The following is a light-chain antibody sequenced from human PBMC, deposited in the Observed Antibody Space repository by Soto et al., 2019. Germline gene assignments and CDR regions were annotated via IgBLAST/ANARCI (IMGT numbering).Light chain of an antibody. CDR2: GAS. CDR1: QSVSSN. J-gene: IGKJ1*01. Sequence: EIVMTQSPATLSVSPVERATLSCRASQSVSSNLAWYQQKPGQAPRLLIYGASTRATGIPARFSGSGSGTESTLTISRLEPEDFAVYYCQQYGTSPRTFGQGTKVDI. CDR3: QQYGTSPRT. V-gene: IGKV3-15*01.